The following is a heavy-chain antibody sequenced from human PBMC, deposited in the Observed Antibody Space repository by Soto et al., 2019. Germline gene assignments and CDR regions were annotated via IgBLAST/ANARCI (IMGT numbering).Heavy chain of an antibody. D-gene: IGHD2-2*01. CDR1: GFAFSSYW. V-gene: IGHV3-74*01. CDR3: STLVVPGVPLSY. Sequence: EVQLVESGGGLVQPGGSLRLSCAASGFAFSSYWMHWVRQAPGKGLVWVSRIKTDGSSTSYADSVKGRFTISRDNAKNTLYLQMNSLRVEDTAVYYCSTLVVPGVPLSYWGQGTLVTFSS. CDR2: IKTDGSST. J-gene: IGHJ1*01.